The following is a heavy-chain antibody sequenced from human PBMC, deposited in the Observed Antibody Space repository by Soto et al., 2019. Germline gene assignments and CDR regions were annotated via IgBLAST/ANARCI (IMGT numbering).Heavy chain of an antibody. CDR2: ISSSSSTI. Sequence: GGSLRLSCAASGFTFSSYSMNWVRQAPGKGLEWVSYISSSSSTIYYADSVKGRFTISRDNAKNSLYLQMNSLRDEDTAVYYCARTSAGVVTAIYYYGMDVWGQGTTVTVSS. CDR3: ARTSAGVVTAIYYYGMDV. D-gene: IGHD2-21*02. CDR1: GFTFSSYS. V-gene: IGHV3-48*02. J-gene: IGHJ6*02.